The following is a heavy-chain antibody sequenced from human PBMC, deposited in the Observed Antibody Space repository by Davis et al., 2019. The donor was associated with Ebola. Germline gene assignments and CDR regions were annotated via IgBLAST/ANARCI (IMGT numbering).Heavy chain of an antibody. J-gene: IGHJ6*03. V-gene: IGHV1-2*02. CDR2: INPNSGGT. CDR1: GYTFTGYY. CDR3: AIVGDFWSGYYSGSLRYMDV. Sequence: ASVKVSCKASGYTFTGYYMHWVRQAPGQGLEWMGWINPNSGGTNYAQKFQGRVTMTRDTSISTAYMELSRLRSDDTAVYYCAIVGDFWSGYYSGSLRYMDVWGKGTTVTVSS. D-gene: IGHD3-3*01.